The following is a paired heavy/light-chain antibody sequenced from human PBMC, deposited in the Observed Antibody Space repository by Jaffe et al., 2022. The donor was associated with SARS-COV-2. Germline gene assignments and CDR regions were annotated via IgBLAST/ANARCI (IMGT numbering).Heavy chain of an antibody. D-gene: IGHD2-2*01. J-gene: IGHJ6*02. V-gene: IGHV3-9*01. CDR2: ISWNSGSI. CDR3: AKSLDGIPAATGNYYYYYGMDV. Sequence: EVQLVESGGGLVQPGRSLRLSCAASGFTFDDYAMHWVRQAPGKGLEWVSGISWNSGSIGYADSVKGRFTISRDNAKNSLYLQMNSLRAEDTALYYCAKSLDGIPAATGNYYYYYGMDVWGQGTTVTVSS. CDR1: GFTFDDYA.
Light chain of an antibody. J-gene: IGLJ1*01. CDR2: EGS. CDR3: CSYAGSSTFYV. Sequence: QSALTQPASVSGSPGQSITISCTGTSSDVGSYNLVSWYQQHPGKAPKLMIYEGSKRPSGVSNRFSGSKSGNTASLTISGLQAEDEADYYCCSYAGSSTFYVFGTGTKVTVL. V-gene: IGLV2-23*01. CDR1: SSDVGSYNL.